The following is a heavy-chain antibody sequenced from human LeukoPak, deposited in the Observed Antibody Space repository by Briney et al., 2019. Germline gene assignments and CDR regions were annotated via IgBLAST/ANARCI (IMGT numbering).Heavy chain of an antibody. CDR1: GFTFSSYG. D-gene: IGHD3-9*01. CDR3: ARHGVGKRYFDWLKSLGGYFDY. CDR2: ITSSGTYI. V-gene: IGHV3-21*01. J-gene: IGHJ4*02. Sequence: GGSLRLSCAASGFTFSSYGMHWVRQAPGRALEWVSSITSSGTYIFYADSVKGRFTISRDNAKNSLYLQMNSLGPEDTAVYYCARHGVGKRYFDWLKSLGGYFDYWGQGTLVTVSS.